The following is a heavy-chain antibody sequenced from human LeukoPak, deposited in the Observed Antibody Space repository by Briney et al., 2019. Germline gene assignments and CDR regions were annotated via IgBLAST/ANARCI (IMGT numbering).Heavy chain of an antibody. V-gene: IGHV3-7*01. CDR3: GTAFDD. CDR2: IKQDGSEK. D-gene: IGHD1-14*01. J-gene: IGHJ4*02. CDR1: GFTFSTYW. Sequence: GGSLRLSCAASGFTFSTYWMSWVRQAPGKGLEWVANIKQDGSEKYYVDSVKGRFTISRDNAKNTVSLQMNSLKAEDTAVYYCGTAFDDWGPGILVTVSS.